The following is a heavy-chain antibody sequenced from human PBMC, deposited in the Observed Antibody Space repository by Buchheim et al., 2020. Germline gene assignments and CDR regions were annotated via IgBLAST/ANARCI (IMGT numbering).Heavy chain of an antibody. J-gene: IGHJ6*03. D-gene: IGHD2-2*02. CDR2: IYYSGST. Sequence: QVQLQESGPGLVKPSQTLSLTCTVSGGSISSGGYYWSWIRQHPGKGLEWIGYIYYSGSTYYNPSLKSRVTISVDTSKNQFSLKLGSVTAADTAVYYCAREATLGYCSSTSCYIFPDYYYYYMDVWGKGTT. V-gene: IGHV4-31*03. CDR3: AREATLGYCSSTSCYIFPDYYYYYMDV. CDR1: GGSISSGGYY.